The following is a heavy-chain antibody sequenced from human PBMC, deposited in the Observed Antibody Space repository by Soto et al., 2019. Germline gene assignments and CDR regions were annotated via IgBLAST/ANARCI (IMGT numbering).Heavy chain of an antibody. D-gene: IGHD1-1*01. Sequence: QIQLVQSGAEVKKPGASVKVSCKASGYNFFDYGVSWVRQAPGQGLEWMGWVSPKSGNTDYARKVQGRVTMTTDIYTSTAYMELRGLISDDTGVYYGARGRTVSSIGPLLVWGQGTLVSVSS. CDR3: ARGRTVSSIGPLLV. CDR1: GYNFFDYG. J-gene: IGHJ1*01. V-gene: IGHV1-18*01. CDR2: VSPKSGNT.